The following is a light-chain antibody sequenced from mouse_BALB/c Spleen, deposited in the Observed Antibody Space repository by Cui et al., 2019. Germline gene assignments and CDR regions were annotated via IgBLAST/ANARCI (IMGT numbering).Light chain of an antibody. Sequence: DIKMTQPPSSMYASLGERVTITCKASQDINSYLSWFQQKPGKSPKTLIYRANRLVDGVPSRFSGSGSGQDYSLTISSLEYEDMGIDYCLQYDEFPPLTFGAGTKLELK. J-gene: IGKJ5*01. CDR2: RAN. CDR1: QDINSY. CDR3: LQYDEFPPLT. V-gene: IGKV14-111*01.